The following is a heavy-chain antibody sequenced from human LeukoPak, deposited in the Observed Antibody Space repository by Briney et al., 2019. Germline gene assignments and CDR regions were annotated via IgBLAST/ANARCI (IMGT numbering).Heavy chain of an antibody. CDR2: ISGRGGST. D-gene: IGHD3-10*01. Sequence: GGSLRLSCAAAGFTFSSYAMSWVRQAPGKGLEWVSAISGRGGSTYYADSVKGRFTISRDNSKNTLYLQMNSLRAEDTAVYYCAKGGRSGSLMFDYWGQGTLVTVSS. V-gene: IGHV3-23*01. J-gene: IGHJ4*02. CDR3: AKGGRSGSLMFDY. CDR1: GFTFSSYA.